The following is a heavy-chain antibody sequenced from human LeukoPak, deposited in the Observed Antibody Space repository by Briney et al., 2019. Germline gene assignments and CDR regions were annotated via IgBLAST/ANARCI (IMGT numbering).Heavy chain of an antibody. CDR2: INPNSGGT. CDR3: ARDGDIVVVPAAINWFDP. D-gene: IGHD2-2*01. Sequence: GASVKVSCKASGYTFTGYYMHWVRQAPGQGLEWMGWINPNSGGTNYAQKFQGRVTMPRDTSISTTYMELSRLRSDDTAVYYCARDGDIVVVPAAINWFDPWGQGTLVTVSS. V-gene: IGHV1-2*02. J-gene: IGHJ5*02. CDR1: GYTFTGYY.